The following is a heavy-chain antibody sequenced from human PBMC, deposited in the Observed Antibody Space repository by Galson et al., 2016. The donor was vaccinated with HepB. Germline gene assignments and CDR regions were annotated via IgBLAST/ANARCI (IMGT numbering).Heavy chain of an antibody. CDR2: IGGNDDNT. J-gene: IGHJ4*02. CDR1: GFTFSSSA. D-gene: IGHD4-11*01. V-gene: IGHV3-23*01. CDR3: AKGGDYDN. Sequence: SLRLSCAASGFTFSSSAISWVRQAPGKGLEWVSAIGGNDDNTKYADTVTGRFTISKDKSKNMLYLQMNSLRSQATAVYYCAKGGDYDNWGQGTLVTVSP.